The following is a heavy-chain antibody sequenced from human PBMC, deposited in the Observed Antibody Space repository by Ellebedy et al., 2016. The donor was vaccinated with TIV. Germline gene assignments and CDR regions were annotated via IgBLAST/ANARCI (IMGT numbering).Heavy chain of an antibody. Sequence: SETLSLTXSVSGASISDNYWSWIRQPAGKGLEWIGRIYGSGITNYNPTLKNRLTMSVDTSENEFSLKLSSVTAADTAVYYCARDWEDTAMYDYYYMDVWGKGTTVTVSS. CDR1: GASISDNY. V-gene: IGHV4-4*07. D-gene: IGHD5-18*01. J-gene: IGHJ6*03. CDR2: IYGSGIT. CDR3: ARDWEDTAMYDYYYMDV.